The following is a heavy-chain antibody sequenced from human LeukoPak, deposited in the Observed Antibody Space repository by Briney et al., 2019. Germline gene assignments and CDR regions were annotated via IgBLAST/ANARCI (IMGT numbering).Heavy chain of an antibody. Sequence: ASVKVSCKASGYTFTRYYMHWVRQAPGQGLEWMVWINPNSGGTNYAQKFQGRVTMTRDTSISTAYMALSRLRSDDTAVYYCARYYDFWSGFASTNWFDPWGQGNLVTVSS. J-gene: IGHJ5*02. CDR1: GYTFTRYY. D-gene: IGHD3-3*01. CDR2: INPNSGGT. CDR3: ARYYDFWSGFASTNWFDP. V-gene: IGHV1-2*02.